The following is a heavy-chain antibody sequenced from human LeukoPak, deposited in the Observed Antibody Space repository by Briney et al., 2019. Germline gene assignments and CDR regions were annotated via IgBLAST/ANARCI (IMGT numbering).Heavy chain of an antibody. CDR1: GGSISSYY. D-gene: IGHD3-22*01. CDR2: IYTSGST. J-gene: IGHJ2*01. CDR3: ARRVDDSNVYYFNWYFDL. V-gene: IGHV4-4*08. Sequence: SETLSLTCTVSGGSISSYYWSWIRQPPGKGLEWIGRIYTSGSTNYNPSLKSRVTISVDTSKNQFSLKLSSVTAADTAVYYCARRVDDSNVYYFNWYFDLWGRGTLVTVSS.